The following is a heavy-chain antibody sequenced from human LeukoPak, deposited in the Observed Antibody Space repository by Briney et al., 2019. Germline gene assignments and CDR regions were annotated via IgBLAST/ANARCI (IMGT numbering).Heavy chain of an antibody. CDR3: ARRSGSINDY. CDR1: GFTVSRNY. D-gene: IGHD1-26*01. CDR2: IYSGGST. V-gene: IGHV3-53*01. J-gene: IGHJ4*02. Sequence: GGSLRLSCAASGFTVSRNYMSWVRQAPGKGLEWVSVIYSGGSTYYADSVKGRFTISRDNSNNTLYLQMNSLRAENTAVYYCARRSGSINDYWGQGTLVTVSS.